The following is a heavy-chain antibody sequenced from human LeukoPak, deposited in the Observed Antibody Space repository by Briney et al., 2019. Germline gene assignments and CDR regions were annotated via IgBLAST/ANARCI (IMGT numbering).Heavy chain of an antibody. CDR2: IYYSGST. CDR1: GGSISSYY. Sequence: PLETLSLTCTVSGGSISSYYWSWIRQPPGKGLEWIGYIYYSGSTNYNPSLKSRVTISVDTSKNQFSLKLSSVTAADTAVYYCARRVTAPPYYFDYWGQGTLVTVSS. D-gene: IGHD2-21*02. CDR3: ARRVTAPPYYFDY. V-gene: IGHV4-59*01. J-gene: IGHJ4*02.